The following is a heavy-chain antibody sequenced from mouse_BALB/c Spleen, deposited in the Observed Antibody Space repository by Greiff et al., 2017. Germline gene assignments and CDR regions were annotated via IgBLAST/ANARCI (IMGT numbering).Heavy chain of an antibody. V-gene: IGHV1S81*02. J-gene: IGHJ3*01. Sequence: VQLQQPGAELVKPGASVKLSCKASGYTFTSYWMHWVKQRPGQGLEWIGEINPSNGRTNYNEKFKSKATLTVDKSSSTAYMQLSSLTSEDSAVYYCARDGLTWFAYWGQGTLVTVSA. CDR3: ARDGLTWFAY. D-gene: IGHD2-3*01. CDR1: GYTFTSYW. CDR2: INPSNGRT.